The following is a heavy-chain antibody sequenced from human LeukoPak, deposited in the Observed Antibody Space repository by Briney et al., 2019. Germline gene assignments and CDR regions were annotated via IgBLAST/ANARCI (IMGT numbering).Heavy chain of an antibody. D-gene: IGHD3-22*01. Sequence: SVKVSCKASGGTFSSYAISWVRQAPGQGLEWMGGIIPIFGTANYAQKFQGRVTITADESTSTAYMELSSLRSEDTAVYYCASGGYYYDSSGYYSIDYWGQGTLVTVSS. CDR3: ASGGYYYDSSGYYSIDY. CDR1: GGTFSSYA. V-gene: IGHV1-69*13. CDR2: IIPIFGTA. J-gene: IGHJ4*02.